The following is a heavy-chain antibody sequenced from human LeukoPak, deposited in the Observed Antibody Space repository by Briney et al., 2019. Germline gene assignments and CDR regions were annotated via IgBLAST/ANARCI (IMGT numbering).Heavy chain of an antibody. CDR3: ARLRRELWGLSFDD. CDR2: IYSDGSP. J-gene: IGHJ4*02. CDR1: GFAVSNNY. Sequence: QPRGSLRLSCAASGFAVSNNYMSWVRQAPGKGLEWVSVIYSDGSPYYADSVRGRFTISRDNSKNTLYLQMNSLRAEDTAVYYCARLRRELWGLSFDDWGQGTLVTVSS. V-gene: IGHV3-66*04. D-gene: IGHD1-7*01.